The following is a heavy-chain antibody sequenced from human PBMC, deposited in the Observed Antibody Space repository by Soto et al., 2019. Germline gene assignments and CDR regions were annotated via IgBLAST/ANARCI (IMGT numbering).Heavy chain of an antibody. V-gene: IGHV1-24*01. CDR3: VTRFTAVATARFDY. D-gene: IGHD2-21*02. CDR1: GYSLTELS. Sequence: GASVKVSCKVSGYSLTELSIHWVRQAPGEGLEWMGGYDLEKGETIYAQKFQGRVTMTEDSPADTPYMQLRSLRSEDTAVYYCVTRFTAVATARFDYWGQGTLVTVSS. J-gene: IGHJ4*02. CDR2: YDLEKGET.